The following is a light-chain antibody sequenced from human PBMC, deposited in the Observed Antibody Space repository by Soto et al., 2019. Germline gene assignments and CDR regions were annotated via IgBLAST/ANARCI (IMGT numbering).Light chain of an antibody. CDR2: LNSDGSH. Sequence: QPVLTQSPSASASLGASVKLTCTLSRGHSNYAIAWHQQQPEKGPRYLMKLNSDGSHSKGDGIPDRFSGSSSGAERYLTISSLQSEDEADYYCQTWGTGIHVVFGGGTKLTVL. J-gene: IGLJ2*01. CDR1: RGHSNYA. CDR3: QTWGTGIHVV. V-gene: IGLV4-69*01.